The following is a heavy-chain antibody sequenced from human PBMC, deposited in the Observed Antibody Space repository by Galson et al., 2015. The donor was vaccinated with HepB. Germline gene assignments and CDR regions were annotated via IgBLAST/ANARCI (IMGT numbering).Heavy chain of an antibody. CDR1: GFTFTRHW. Sequence: SLRLSCAASGFTFTRHWMSWVRQAPGKGLEWVANINEDGSEENYVDSVKGRFTISGDNAKNSLYLQMNNLRAEDTALYYCAREPSAGATWGRGTLVTVSS. CDR2: INEDGSEE. D-gene: IGHD4/OR15-4a*01. CDR3: AREPSAGAT. J-gene: IGHJ4*02. V-gene: IGHV3-7*03.